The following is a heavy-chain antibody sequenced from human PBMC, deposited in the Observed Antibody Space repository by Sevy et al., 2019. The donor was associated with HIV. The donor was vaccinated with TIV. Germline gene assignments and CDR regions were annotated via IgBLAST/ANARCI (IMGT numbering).Heavy chain of an antibody. CDR3: ARHCSSTSCSHAFDI. D-gene: IGHD2-2*01. CDR2: INHSGST. V-gene: IGHV4-34*01. Sequence: TLSLTCAVYGGSFSGYYWSWIRQPPGKGLEWIGEINHSGSTNYNPSLKSRVTISGDTSKNKFSLKLSSVTAADTAVYYCARHCSSTSCSHAFDIWGQGTMVTVSS. CDR1: GGSFSGYY. J-gene: IGHJ3*02.